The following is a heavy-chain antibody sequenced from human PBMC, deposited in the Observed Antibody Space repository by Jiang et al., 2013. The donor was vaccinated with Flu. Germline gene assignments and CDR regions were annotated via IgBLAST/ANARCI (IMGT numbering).Heavy chain of an antibody. CDR2: IKSKTDGGTT. Sequence: GGSLRLSCAASGFTFSNAWMSWVRQAPGKGLEWVGRIKSKTDGGTTDYAAPVKGRFTISRDDSKNTLYLQMNSLKTEDTAVYYCTTRRDDSSIYYYYYGMDVWGQGTTVTVSS. J-gene: IGHJ6*02. V-gene: IGHV3-15*01. CDR3: TTRRDDSSIYYYYYGMDV. CDR1: GFTFSNAW. D-gene: IGHD3-22*01.